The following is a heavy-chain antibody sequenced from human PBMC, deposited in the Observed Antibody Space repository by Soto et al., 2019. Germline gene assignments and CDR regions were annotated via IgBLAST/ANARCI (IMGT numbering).Heavy chain of an antibody. V-gene: IGHV4-4*07. CDR3: ARDSDGCCIDF. CDR1: GASIRRDS. Sequence: QVQLQESGPGLVKPSETLPLTCSVSGASIRRDSWSWIRRPAGKALEWIGRISTSGTICNPSLESRLTMAQDTYNNQLSLLLSSVTAADRAVYYCARDSDGCCIDFWGQGTLVTVSS. D-gene: IGHD2-15*01. CDR2: ISTSGT. J-gene: IGHJ4*02.